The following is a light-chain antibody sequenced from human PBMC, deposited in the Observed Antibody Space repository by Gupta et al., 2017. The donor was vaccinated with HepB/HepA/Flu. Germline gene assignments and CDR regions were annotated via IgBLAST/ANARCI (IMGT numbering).Light chain of an antibody. CDR2: HTS. J-gene: IGKJ2*01. CDR1: QSVLNY. V-gene: IGKV3-11*01. Sequence: ESVLTQSPATLYLSPGERGTLSCRANQSVLNYLAWYQQRPGQAPRLLIYHTSNRAPGIPARFSGSGSGTDLTLTISSLEPEEFAVYYCQQRSNWPATYTFGPGTKVELK. CDR3: QQRSNWPATYT.